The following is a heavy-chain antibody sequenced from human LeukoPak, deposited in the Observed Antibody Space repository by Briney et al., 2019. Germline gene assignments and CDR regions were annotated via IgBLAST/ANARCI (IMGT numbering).Heavy chain of an antibody. J-gene: IGHJ4*02. V-gene: IGHV4-34*01. Sequence: SETLSLTCTVSGGSISSYYWSWIRQPPGKGLEWIGEINHSGSTNYNPSLKSRVTISVDTSKNQFSLKLSSVTAADTAVYYCARVSYYDSSGYYSGRNLRPVDYWGQGTLVTVSS. D-gene: IGHD3-22*01. CDR2: INHSGST. CDR3: ARVSYYDSSGYYSGRNLRPVDY. CDR1: GGSISSYY.